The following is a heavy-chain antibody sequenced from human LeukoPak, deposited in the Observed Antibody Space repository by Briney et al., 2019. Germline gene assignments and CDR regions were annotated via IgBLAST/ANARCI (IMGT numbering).Heavy chain of an antibody. V-gene: IGHV4-39*01. CDR2: IYYNGDT. CDR1: GASITTTTYY. Sequence: SVTLSLTCTVSGASITTTTYYWAWVRQPPGKGLEYIGNIYYNGDTSYNPSLKSRLTISLDTSSNQFSLKLTSVTAADTAVYYCARHKEIRTYYDALHIWGQGTMVTVSS. CDR3: ARHKEIRTYYDALHI. D-gene: IGHD1-26*01. J-gene: IGHJ3*02.